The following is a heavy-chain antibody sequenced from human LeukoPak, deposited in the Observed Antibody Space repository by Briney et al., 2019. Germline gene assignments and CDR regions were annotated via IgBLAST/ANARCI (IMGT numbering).Heavy chain of an antibody. CDR1: GGSISSSSYY. J-gene: IGHJ4*02. D-gene: IGHD5-12*01. CDR2: IYYSGST. CDR3: ARRSGYDLEVFYFDY. V-gene: IGHV4-39*01. Sequence: PSETLSLTCTVSGGSISSSSYYWGWIRQPPGKGLEWIGSIYYSGSTYYNPSLKSRVTISVDTSKNQFSLKLSSVTAADTAVYYCARRSGYDLEVFYFDYWGQGTLVTVSS.